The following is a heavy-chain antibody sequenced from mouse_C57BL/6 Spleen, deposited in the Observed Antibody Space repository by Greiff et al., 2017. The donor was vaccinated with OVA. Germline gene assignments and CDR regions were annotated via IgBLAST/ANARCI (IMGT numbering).Heavy chain of an antibody. CDR2: IYPGDGDT. D-gene: IGHD2-4*01. CDR1: GYAFSSSW. J-gene: IGHJ2*01. Sequence: QVQLQQSGPELVKPGASVKISCKASGYAFSSSWMNWVKQRPGKGLEWIGRIYPGDGDTNYNGKFKGKATLTADKSSSTAYMQLSSLTSEDSAVYFCARGNDYDLDYWGQGTTLTVSS. V-gene: IGHV1-82*01. CDR3: ARGNDYDLDY.